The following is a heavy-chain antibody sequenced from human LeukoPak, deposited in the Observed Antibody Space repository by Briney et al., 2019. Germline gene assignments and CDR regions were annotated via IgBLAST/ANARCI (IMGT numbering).Heavy chain of an antibody. Sequence: SETLSLTCTFSGASISSHYWSWIRPPPGRGLEWIGYISYTGCTDYNPSLKGRVNMPIDTSKNQVSLSLYSVTTTDAAVYFCAGDQNNVAWSYWWGQGTIVTVSS. CDR2: ISYTGCT. CDR3: AGDQNNVAWSYW. J-gene: IGHJ4*02. D-gene: IGHD3-9*01. V-gene: IGHV4-59*04. CDR1: GASISSHY.